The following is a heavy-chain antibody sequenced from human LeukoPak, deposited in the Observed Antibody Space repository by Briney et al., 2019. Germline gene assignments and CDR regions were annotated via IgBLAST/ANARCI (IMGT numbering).Heavy chain of an antibody. J-gene: IGHJ4*02. CDR1: GFTFSSYA. V-gene: IGHV3-30-3*01. CDR3: ASEGSDYFDY. CDR2: ISYDGSNK. Sequence: GGSLRLSCAASGFTFSSYAMHWVRQAPGKGLEWVAVISYDGSNKYYADSVKGRFTISRDNSKNTLYLQMNSLRAEDTAVYYCASEGSDYFDYWGQGTLVTVSS.